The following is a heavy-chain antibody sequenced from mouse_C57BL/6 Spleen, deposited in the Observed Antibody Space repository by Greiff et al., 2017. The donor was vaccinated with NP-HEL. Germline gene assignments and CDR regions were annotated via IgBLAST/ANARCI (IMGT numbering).Heavy chain of an antibody. CDR1: GFTIKDDY. D-gene: IGHD1-1*01. CDR2: IDPENGDT. V-gene: IGHV14-4*01. CDR3: TTRDYGSSYHY. J-gene: IGHJ2*01. Sequence: VQLQQSGAELVRPGASVKLSCTASGFTIKDDYMHWVKQRPEQGLEWIGWIDPENGDTEYASKFQGKATITADTSSNTAYLQLSSLTSEDTAVYYCTTRDYGSSYHYWGQGTTLTVSS.